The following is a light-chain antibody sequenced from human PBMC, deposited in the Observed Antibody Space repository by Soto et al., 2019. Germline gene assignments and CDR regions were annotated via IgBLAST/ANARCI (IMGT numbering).Light chain of an antibody. J-gene: IGKJ1*01. CDR2: YAS. CDR3: LKYTKDAPGT. CDR1: QDISQY. Sequence: DIQMTQSPSSLSASVGDRVTLTCRASQDISQYLAWNQQRPGKVPKLLIYYASTLQSGVPSRFSGSGSGTEFTLTISSLQPEDVATYYCLKYTKDAPGTFGQGTKVDIK. V-gene: IGKV1-27*01.